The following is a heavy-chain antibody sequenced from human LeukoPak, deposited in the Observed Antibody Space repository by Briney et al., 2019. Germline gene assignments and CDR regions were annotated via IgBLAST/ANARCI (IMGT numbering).Heavy chain of an antibody. Sequence: KTSETLSLTCSVSGGSINCWSWIRQPPGKGLEWIGYICYSGDTNYNPSLRSRVTISIDTSKNQFSLKLSSVTAADTAVYYCARVRGSSGWYGHFQHWGQGTLVTVSS. J-gene: IGHJ1*01. CDR1: GGSINC. D-gene: IGHD6-19*01. CDR2: ICYSGDT. V-gene: IGHV4-59*01. CDR3: ARVRGSSGWYGHFQH.